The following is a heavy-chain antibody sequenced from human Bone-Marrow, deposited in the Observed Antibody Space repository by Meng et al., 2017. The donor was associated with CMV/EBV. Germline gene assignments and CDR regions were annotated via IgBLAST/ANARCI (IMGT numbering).Heavy chain of an antibody. Sequence: ELLKISCKGSGYSFSTNWIGWVRQVPGKGLEWMGIIYPDDSQTGYSPSFQGQVAISADKSISTAYLQWSSLKASDTAMYYCATRDDWGQGTLVTVSS. CDR2: IYPDDSQT. CDR3: ATRDD. CDR1: GYSFSTNW. J-gene: IGHJ4*02. V-gene: IGHV5-51*01.